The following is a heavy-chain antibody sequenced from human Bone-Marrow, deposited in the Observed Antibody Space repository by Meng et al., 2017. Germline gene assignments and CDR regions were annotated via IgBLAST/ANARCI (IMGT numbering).Heavy chain of an antibody. Sequence: GGSLRLSCAASGFTFSSYAMHWVRQAPGKGLEWVSAISGSGGSTYYADSVKGRFTISRDNSKNTLYLQMNSLRAEDTAVYYCATMTTVTTGDYWGQGTLVTVSS. V-gene: IGHV3-23*01. CDR2: ISGSGGST. CDR3: ATMTTVTTGDY. D-gene: IGHD4-17*01. J-gene: IGHJ4*02. CDR1: GFTFSSYA.